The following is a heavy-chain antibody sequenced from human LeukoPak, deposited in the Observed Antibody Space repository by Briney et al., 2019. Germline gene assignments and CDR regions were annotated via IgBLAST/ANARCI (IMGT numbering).Heavy chain of an antibody. Sequence: GASVKVSCKASGYTFTSYYMHWVRQAPGQGLEWMGIINPSGGSTSYAQKFQGRVTMTRDTSTSTVYMELSSLRSEDTAVYYCARDNYDFWSGYYTVGYFDYWGQGTLVTVSS. CDR1: GYTFTSYY. V-gene: IGHV1-46*01. D-gene: IGHD3-3*01. J-gene: IGHJ4*02. CDR3: ARDNYDFWSGYYTVGYFDY. CDR2: INPSGGST.